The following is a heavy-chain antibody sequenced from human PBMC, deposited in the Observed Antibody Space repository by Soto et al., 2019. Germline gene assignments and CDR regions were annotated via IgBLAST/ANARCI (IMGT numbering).Heavy chain of an antibody. CDR3: ARGRPAVAGTDYYYGMDV. CDR1: GGSFSGYY. V-gene: IGHV4-34*01. CDR2: INHSGST. D-gene: IGHD6-19*01. J-gene: IGHJ6*02. Sequence: SETLSLTCAVYGGSFSGYYWSWIRQPPGKGLEWVGEINHSGSTNYNPSLKSRVTISVDTSKNQFSLKLSSVTAADTAVYYCARGRPAVAGTDYYYGMDVWGQGTTVTVAS.